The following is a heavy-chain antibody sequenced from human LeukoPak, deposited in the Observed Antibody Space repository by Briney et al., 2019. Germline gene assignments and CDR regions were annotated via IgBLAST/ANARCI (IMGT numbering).Heavy chain of an antibody. CDR3: VRVSPNDSFDY. V-gene: IGHV1-18*01. J-gene: IGHJ4*02. CDR1: GYTFTGYA. D-gene: IGHD3-22*01. Sequence: ASVKVSCKASGYTFTGYAISWVRQAPGQGLEWMGWISAYNDNTHYAQNLQGRVTMTTDTSTNTAYMELRSLRSDDTAVYYCVRVSPNDSFDYWGQGTLVTVSS. CDR2: ISAYNDNT.